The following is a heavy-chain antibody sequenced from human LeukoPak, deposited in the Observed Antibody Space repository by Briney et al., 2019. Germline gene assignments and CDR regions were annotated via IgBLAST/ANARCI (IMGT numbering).Heavy chain of an antibody. CDR3: AKEYCSGGSCYSGYGMDV. CDR2: IIPILGIA. V-gene: IGHV1-69*04. CDR1: GGTFSSYA. D-gene: IGHD2-15*01. J-gene: IGHJ6*02. Sequence: SVKVSCKASGGTFSSYAISWVRQAPGQGLEWMGRIIPILGIANYAQKFQGRVTITADKSTSTAYMELSSLRSEDTAVYYCAKEYCSGGSCYSGYGMDVWSQGTTVTVSS.